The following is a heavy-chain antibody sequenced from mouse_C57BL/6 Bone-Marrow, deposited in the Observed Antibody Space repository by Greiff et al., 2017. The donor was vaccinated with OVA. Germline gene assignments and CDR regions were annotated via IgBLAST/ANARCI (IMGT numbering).Heavy chain of an antibody. V-gene: IGHV1-39*01. CDR3: AIYDYDGGWGFAY. CDR2: INPNYGTT. J-gene: IGHJ3*01. D-gene: IGHD2-4*01. Sequence: EVQLQQSGPELVKLGASVKISCKASGYSFTDYNMNWVKQSNGKSLEWIGVINPNYGTTSYNQKFKGKATLTVDQSSSTAYMQLNSLTSEDSAVYYGAIYDYDGGWGFAYWGQGTLVTVSA. CDR1: GYSFTDYN.